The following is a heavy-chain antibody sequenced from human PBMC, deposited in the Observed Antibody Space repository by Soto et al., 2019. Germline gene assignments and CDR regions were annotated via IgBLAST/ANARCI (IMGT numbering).Heavy chain of an antibody. CDR1: GYTFTSYG. V-gene: IGHV1-18*01. Sequence: ASVKVSCKASGYTFTSYGISWVRQAPGQGLEWMGWISAYNGNTNYAQELQGRVTMTTDTSTSTAYMELRSLRSDDTAVYYCARVHKSGRIVVVPAATPNDAFDIWGQGTMVTVSS. D-gene: IGHD2-2*01. CDR2: ISAYNGNT. J-gene: IGHJ3*02. CDR3: ARVHKSGRIVVVPAATPNDAFDI.